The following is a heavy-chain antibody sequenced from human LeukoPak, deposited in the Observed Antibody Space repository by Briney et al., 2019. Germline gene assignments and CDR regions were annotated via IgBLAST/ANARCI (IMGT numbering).Heavy chain of an antibody. CDR1: GFTFSSYW. CDR2: INSDGRST. CDR3: VSHRDIVVVVAADSNALDY. J-gene: IGHJ4*02. D-gene: IGHD2-15*01. Sequence: GGSLRLSCAASGFTFSSYWMHWVRQAPGKGLVWVSRINSDGRSTSYADSVKGRFTISRDNAKNTLYLQMNSLRAEDTAVYYCVSHRDIVVVVAADSNALDYWGQGTLVTVSS. V-gene: IGHV3-74*01.